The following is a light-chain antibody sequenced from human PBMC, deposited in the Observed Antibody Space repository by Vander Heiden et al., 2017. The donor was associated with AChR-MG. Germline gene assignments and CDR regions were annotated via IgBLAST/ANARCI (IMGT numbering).Light chain of an antibody. CDR2: EDN. V-gene: IGLV6-57*03. Sequence: NFVLTQPHSVSESPGKTVTISCTRSGGSIARNYVQWYQQRPGSAPTTVIFEDNHRPSGVPDRFSGSIDSSSNSASLIISGLKTEDEADYYCQSYDDTNHGVFGGGTKLTGL. CDR1: GGSIARNY. CDR3: QSYDDTNHGV. J-gene: IGLJ2*01.